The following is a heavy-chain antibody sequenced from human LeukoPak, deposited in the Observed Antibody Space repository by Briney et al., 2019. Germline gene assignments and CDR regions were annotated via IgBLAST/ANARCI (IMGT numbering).Heavy chain of an antibody. CDR1: GYTLTELS. CDR3: ATVRMAAAGTPFGYYFDY. J-gene: IGHJ4*02. V-gene: IGHV1-24*01. D-gene: IGHD6-13*01. Sequence: ASVKVSCKVSGYTLTELSMHWVRQAPGKGLEWMGGFDPKDGETIYAQKFQGRVTMTEDTSTDTAYMELSSLRSEDAAVYYCATVRMAAAGTPFGYYFDYWGQGTLVTVSS. CDR2: FDPKDGET.